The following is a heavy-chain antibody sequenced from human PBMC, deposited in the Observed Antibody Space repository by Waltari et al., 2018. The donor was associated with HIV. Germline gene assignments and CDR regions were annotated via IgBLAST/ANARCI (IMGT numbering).Heavy chain of an antibody. CDR1: GGSIRRSNYY. CDR3: ARPSKQRTPVSAFDI. CDR2: IDDSGST. D-gene: IGHD6-25*01. J-gene: IGHJ3*02. Sequence: QLQLQESGPGLMKPSETLSLTCPASGGSIRRSNYYWGWLRQPPGKGLEWIGSIDDSGSTYYNPSLRSRVTISVDTSKNQFSLKVSSVTAADTAVYYCARPSKQRTPVSAFDIWGQGTMVTVSS. V-gene: IGHV4-39*01.